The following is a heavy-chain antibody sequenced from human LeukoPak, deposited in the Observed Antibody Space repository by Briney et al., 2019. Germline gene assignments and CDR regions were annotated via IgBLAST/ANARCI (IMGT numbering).Heavy chain of an antibody. J-gene: IGHJ4*02. CDR2: IGPDGSST. D-gene: IGHD1-14*01. Sequence: PGGSLRLSCADSGFTFNRNWMHWVRQAPGKGLVWVSRIGPDGSSTGYADSVKGRFTVSRDNAKNTLYLKMNSLRAEDTAVYYCSSAHYHPIGNWGPGTLVTVSS. CDR1: GFTFNRNW. CDR3: SSAHYHPIGN. V-gene: IGHV3-74*01.